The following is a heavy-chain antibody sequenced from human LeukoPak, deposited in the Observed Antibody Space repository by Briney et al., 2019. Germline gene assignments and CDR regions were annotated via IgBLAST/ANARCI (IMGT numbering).Heavy chain of an antibody. Sequence: ASVKVSCKASGYTFTSYAMHWVRQAPGQRLEWMGWINAGNGNTKYSQKFQGRVTITRDTSASTAYMELSSLRSEDTAVYYCARDLSSGWYENAFDIWGQGTMVTVSS. CDR3: ARDLSSGWYENAFDI. D-gene: IGHD6-19*01. CDR1: GYTFTSYA. J-gene: IGHJ3*02. CDR2: INAGNGNT. V-gene: IGHV1-3*01.